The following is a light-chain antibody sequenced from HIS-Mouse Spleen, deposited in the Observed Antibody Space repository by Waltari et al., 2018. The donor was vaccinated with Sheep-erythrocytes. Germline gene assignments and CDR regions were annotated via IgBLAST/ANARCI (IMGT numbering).Light chain of an antibody. CDR2: GAS. CDR3: QQYGSSPWT. J-gene: IGKJ1*01. Sequence: EIVLTQSPGTLSLSPGERATLSCRASQSVSSSYVAWYQQQPGQAPRLLIHGASSRATGIPDRFSGSGSGTDFTLTISRLEPEDFEVYYCQQYGSSPWTFGQGTKVEIK. V-gene: IGKV3-20*01. CDR1: QSVSSSY.